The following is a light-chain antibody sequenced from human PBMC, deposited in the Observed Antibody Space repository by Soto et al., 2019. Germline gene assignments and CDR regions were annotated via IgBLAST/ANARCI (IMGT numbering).Light chain of an antibody. V-gene: IGLV2-8*01. Sequence: QSVLTQPPSASGSPGQSVTISCTGMSSDVGGYNYVSWYQQHPGKAPKLMIYEVTKRPSGVPDRFSGSKSGNTASLTVSGLQAEDEADYYCSSYAGSNSVLFGRGTQLTVL. CDR2: EVT. CDR1: SSDVGGYNY. J-gene: IGLJ2*01. CDR3: SSYAGSNSVL.